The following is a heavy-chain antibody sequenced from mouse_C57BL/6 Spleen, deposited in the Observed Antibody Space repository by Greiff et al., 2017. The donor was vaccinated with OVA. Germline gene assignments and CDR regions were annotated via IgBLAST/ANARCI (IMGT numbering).Heavy chain of an antibody. Sequence: QVQLQQPGAELVKPGASVKMSCKASGYTFTSYWITWVKQRPGQGLEWIGDIYPGSGSTNHNEKFKSKATLTVDTSSSTAYMQLSSLTSEDSAVYYCACLYYYGSSPYWYFDVWGTGTTVTVSS. J-gene: IGHJ1*03. CDR2: IYPGSGST. CDR3: ACLYYYGSSPYWYFDV. CDR1: GYTFTSYW. D-gene: IGHD1-1*01. V-gene: IGHV1-55*01.